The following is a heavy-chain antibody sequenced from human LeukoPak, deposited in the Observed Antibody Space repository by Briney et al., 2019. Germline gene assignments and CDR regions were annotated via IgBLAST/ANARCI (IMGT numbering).Heavy chain of an antibody. Sequence: GGSLRLSCAASGFTFSSYAMSWVRQAPGKGLEWVSAISGSGGSTYYADSVKGRFTISRDNSKNTLYLQMNSLRAEDTAVYYCARDSPYYYDSSGPHLDYWGQGTLVTVSS. CDR3: ARDSPYYYDSSGPHLDY. CDR2: ISGSGGST. D-gene: IGHD3-22*01. CDR1: GFTFSSYA. V-gene: IGHV3-23*01. J-gene: IGHJ4*02.